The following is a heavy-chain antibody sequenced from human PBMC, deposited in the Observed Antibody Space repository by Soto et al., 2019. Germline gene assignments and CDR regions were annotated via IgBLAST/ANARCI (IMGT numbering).Heavy chain of an antibody. CDR2: ISGSGGST. CDR1: GFTFSSYA. J-gene: IGHJ4*02. V-gene: IGHV3-23*01. Sequence: GGSLRLSCAASGFTFSSYAMSWVRQAPGKGLEWVSAISGSGGSTYYADSVKGRVTISRDNSKNTLYLQMNSLRAEDTAVYYLAKETRGWYPPPPDDWGQGTLVTVSS. CDR3: AKETRGWYPPPPDD. D-gene: IGHD6-19*01.